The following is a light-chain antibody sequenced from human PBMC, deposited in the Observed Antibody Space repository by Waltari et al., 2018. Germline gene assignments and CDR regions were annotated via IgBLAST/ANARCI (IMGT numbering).Light chain of an antibody. J-gene: IGLJ1*01. V-gene: IGLV2-11*01. CDR3: CSHAGTFYV. Sequence: QSALTQPRSVSGSPGQSVTISCTGTSSDVGCYNYVSWYQQHPGKAPKLIIYDVSKRPSGVPDRFSGSKSGNTASLTISGLQAEDEADYYCCSHAGTFYVFGIGTKVTVL. CDR1: SSDVGCYNY. CDR2: DVS.